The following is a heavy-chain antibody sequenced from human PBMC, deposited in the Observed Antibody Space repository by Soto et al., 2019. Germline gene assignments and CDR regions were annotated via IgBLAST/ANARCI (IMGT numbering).Heavy chain of an antibody. V-gene: IGHV2-26*01. D-gene: IGHD2-2*01. CDR2: IFSNDDK. J-gene: IGHJ5*02. Sequence: QVTLKESGSVLVKPTETLTLTCTVSGLSLSNGRLGVSWIRQPPGKALEWLAHIFSNDDKSYSTSLRSRLTISKDTSRTQVVLTMTNMDPMDSATYYCALIKDCSRTDCYLASLAPWGQGTLVTVSS. CDR1: GLSLSNGRLG. CDR3: ALIKDCSRTDCYLASLAP.